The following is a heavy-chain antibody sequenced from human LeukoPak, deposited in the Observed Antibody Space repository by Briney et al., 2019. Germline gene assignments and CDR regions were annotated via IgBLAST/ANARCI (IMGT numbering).Heavy chain of an antibody. Sequence: TGGSLRLSCAASGFTFSSYAMHWVRQAPGKGLEWVAVISYDGSNKYYADSVKGRFTISRDNSKNTLYLQMNSLRAEDTAVYYCARERSGSGFNYFDYWGQGTLVTVSS. CDR2: ISYDGSNK. V-gene: IGHV3-30-3*01. CDR1: GFTFSSYA. CDR3: ARERSGSGFNYFDY. D-gene: IGHD6-19*01. J-gene: IGHJ4*02.